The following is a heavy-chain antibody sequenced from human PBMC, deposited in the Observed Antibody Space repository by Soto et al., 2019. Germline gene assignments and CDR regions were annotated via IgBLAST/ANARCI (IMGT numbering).Heavy chain of an antibody. CDR2: IYWDDDK. CDR1: GFSLTTRGVG. V-gene: IGHV2-5*02. Sequence: QITLKESGPALVKPTQTLTLTCTFSGFSLTTRGVGVGWIRQPPGKALECLALIYWDDDKRYSPSLQRRLSITKDTPKNQVVLTMTNVDPVDTATYYCAHIPNYYQYDWFDPWGQGTQVSVSS. CDR3: AHIPNYYQYDWFDP. J-gene: IGHJ5*02. D-gene: IGHD3-16*01.